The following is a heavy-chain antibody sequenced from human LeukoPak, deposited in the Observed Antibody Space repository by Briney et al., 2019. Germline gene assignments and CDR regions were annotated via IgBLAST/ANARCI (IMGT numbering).Heavy chain of an antibody. CDR1: GGSISSYY. CDR2: IYTRGNT. CDR3: AKYYDFWSGYYDI. D-gene: IGHD3-3*01. J-gene: IGHJ3*02. V-gene: IGHV4-59*10. Sequence: SETLSLTCAVCGGSISSYYWSWIRQPAGKGLEWIGRIYTRGNTNYNPSLKSRVTMSIDTSKNQFSLKLRSVTAADTAVYYCAKYYDFWSGYYDIWGQGTLVTVSS.